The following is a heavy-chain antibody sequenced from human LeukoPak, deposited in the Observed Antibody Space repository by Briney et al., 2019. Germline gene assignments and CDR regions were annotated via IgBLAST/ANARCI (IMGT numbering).Heavy chain of an antibody. CDR2: ISAYNGNT. Sequence: GASVKVSCKASGYTFSSYDISWVRQAPGQGLERMGWISAYNGNTNYAQKLQGRGTMTTDTSTSTAYLELRSRRSDATDVYYCARDRAYGYSTVWDFDYWGQGTLVTVSS. CDR3: ARDRAYGYSTVWDFDY. V-gene: IGHV1-18*01. CDR1: GYTFSSYD. D-gene: IGHD6-19*01. J-gene: IGHJ4*02.